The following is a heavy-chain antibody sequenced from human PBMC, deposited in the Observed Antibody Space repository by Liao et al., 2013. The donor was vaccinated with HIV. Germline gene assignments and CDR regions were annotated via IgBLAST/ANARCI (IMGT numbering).Heavy chain of an antibody. D-gene: IGHD3-10*01. CDR1: GDSVNSHSYY. CDR2: IYYSGSA. CDR3: ARVSPLWFGGIYVFDF. Sequence: QLQLQESGPGLVQPSETLSLTCTVSGDSVNSHSYYWGWIRQPPGKGLEWIGSIYYSGSAYYNPSLKSRVSISVDTPKNQFSLKLTSVTAADTAVYYCARVSPLWFGGIYVFDFWGPRDNGHRLF. V-gene: IGHV4-39*07. J-gene: IGHJ3*01.